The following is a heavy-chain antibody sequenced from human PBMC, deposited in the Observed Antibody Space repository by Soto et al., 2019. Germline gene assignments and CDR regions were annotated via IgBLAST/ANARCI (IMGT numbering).Heavy chain of an antibody. J-gene: IGHJ4*02. V-gene: IGHV1-69*01. CDR2: IMPIFGTA. CDR3: ARGWGYDSNDFYYAY. D-gene: IGHD3-22*01. Sequence: QVQLVQSGAEERKPGSSVKVSCKASGGTFSRHAISWVRQAPGQGLEWMGGIMPIFGTANHAQKFQGRVTIIADESTSTVYMALSSLRSEDTAMYYCARGWGYDSNDFYYAYWGQGTLVIVSS. CDR1: GGTFSRHA.